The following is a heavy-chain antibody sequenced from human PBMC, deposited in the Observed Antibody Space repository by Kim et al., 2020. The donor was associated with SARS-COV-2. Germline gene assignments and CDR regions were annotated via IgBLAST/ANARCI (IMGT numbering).Heavy chain of an antibody. D-gene: IGHD3-10*01. CDR3: ASGGYGSGSYVVDY. V-gene: IGHV4-31*02. Sequence: NPSLKSRVTISVDTYKNQFSLKLSSVTDADTDVYYCASGGYGSGSYVVDYGGQGTLVTVSS. J-gene: IGHJ4*02.